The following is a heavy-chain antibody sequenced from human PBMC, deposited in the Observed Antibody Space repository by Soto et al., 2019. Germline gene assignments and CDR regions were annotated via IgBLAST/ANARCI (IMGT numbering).Heavy chain of an antibody. CDR3: ASGLRYFDWLFDY. J-gene: IGHJ4*02. CDR2: INHSGST. CDR1: GGSFSGYY. V-gene: IGHV4-34*01. Sequence: SEPLSLTCAVSGGSFSGYYWSWIRQPPGKGLEWIGEINHSGSTNYNPSLKSRVTISVDTSKNQFSLRLSSVTAADTAVYYCASGLRYFDWLFDYWGQGTPVTVSS. D-gene: IGHD3-9*01.